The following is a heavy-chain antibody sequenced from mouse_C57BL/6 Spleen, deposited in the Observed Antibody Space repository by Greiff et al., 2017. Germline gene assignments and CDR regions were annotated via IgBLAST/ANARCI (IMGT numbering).Heavy chain of an antibody. J-gene: IGHJ2*01. D-gene: IGHD2-1*01. CDR2: IWTGGGT. V-gene: IGHV2-9-1*01. CDR1: GFSLTSYA. CDR3: ARNWRDGNYGGFFDY. Sequence: VKLVESGPGLVAPSQSLSITCTVSGFSLTSYAISWVRQPPGKGLEWLGVIWTGGGTNYNSALKSRLSISKDNSKSQVFLKMNSLQTDDTARYYCARNWRDGNYGGFFDYWGQGTTLTVSS.